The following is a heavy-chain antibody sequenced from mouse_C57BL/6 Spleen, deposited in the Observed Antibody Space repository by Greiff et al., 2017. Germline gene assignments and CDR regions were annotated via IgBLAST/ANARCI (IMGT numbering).Heavy chain of an antibody. D-gene: IGHD1-1*01. CDR1: GYTFTSYW. CDR2: IYPGSGNT. CDR3: ARSLYYYGSSYYAMDY. J-gene: IGHJ4*01. Sequence: QVQLQQPGAELVKPGASVKMSCKASGYTFTSYWITWVKQRPGQGLEWIGDIYPGSGNTNYNEKFKSKATLTVDTSSSTAYMQLSSLTSEDSAVYYCARSLYYYGSSYYAMDYWGQGTSVTVSS. V-gene: IGHV1-55*01.